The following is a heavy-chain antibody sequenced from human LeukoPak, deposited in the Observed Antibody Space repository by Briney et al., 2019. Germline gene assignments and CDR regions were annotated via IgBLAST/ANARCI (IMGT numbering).Heavy chain of an antibody. CDR3: ARVRDGYNDAYDI. CDR1: GYTFTNYG. CDR2: IKPSGGST. Sequence: ASVKVSCKASGYTFTNYGISWVRQAPGQGLEWMGIIKPSGGSTTYAQKFQGRVTMTRDMSTSTLYMELSSLRSEDTAVYYCARVRDGYNDAYDIWGQGTMVTVSS. D-gene: IGHD5-24*01. V-gene: IGHV1-46*01. J-gene: IGHJ3*02.